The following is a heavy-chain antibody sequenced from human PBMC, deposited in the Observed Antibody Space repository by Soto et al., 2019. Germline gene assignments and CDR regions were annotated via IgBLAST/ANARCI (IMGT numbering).Heavy chain of an antibody. CDR3: ARVEDGYNYLYAFDI. J-gene: IGHJ3*02. D-gene: IGHD5-12*01. CDR1: GGSISSYY. CDR2: IYYSGST. Sequence: PSETLSLTCTVSGGSISSYYWSWIRQPPGKGLEWIGYIYYSGSTNYSPSLKSRVTISVDTSKNQFSLKLSSVTAADTAVYYCARVEDGYNYLYAFDIWGQGTMVTVSS. V-gene: IGHV4-59*01.